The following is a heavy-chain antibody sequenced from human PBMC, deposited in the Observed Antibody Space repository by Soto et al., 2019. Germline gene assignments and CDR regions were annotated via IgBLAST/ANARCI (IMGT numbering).Heavy chain of an antibody. Sequence: GGSLRLSCTTSGLSFGDYAVNWVRQAPGKGLEWVGFPRSKAYGGTTEYAASVKGRFTISRDDSESIAYLQMNTLKTEDTALYYCRALGDDGMDVWGQGTTVTVSS. J-gene: IGHJ6*02. D-gene: IGHD2-21*02. CDR2: PRSKAYGGTT. V-gene: IGHV3-49*04. CDR1: GLSFGDYA. CDR3: RALGDDGMDV.